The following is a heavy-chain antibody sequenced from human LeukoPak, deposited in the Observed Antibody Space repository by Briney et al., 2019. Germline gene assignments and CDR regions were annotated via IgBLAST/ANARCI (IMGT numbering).Heavy chain of an antibody. CDR2: IYYSGST. CDR3: ARDHKGGIAVAYFDY. V-gene: IGHV4-39*07. D-gene: IGHD6-19*01. CDR1: GDSMSSSSYY. Sequence: SVTLSLTCTVSGDSMSSSSYYWGWFRQPPGKGLEWIGSIYYSGSTYYNPSLKSRVTISVDTSKNQFSLKLSSVTAADTAVYYCARDHKGGIAVAYFDYWGQGTLVTVSS. J-gene: IGHJ4*02.